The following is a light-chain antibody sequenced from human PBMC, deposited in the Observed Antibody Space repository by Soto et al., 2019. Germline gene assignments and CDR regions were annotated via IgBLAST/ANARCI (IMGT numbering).Light chain of an antibody. Sequence: QSVLTQPASVSGSPGQSITISCTGTSSDVGGYNYVSWYQQHPGKAPKLMIYDVSNRPSGVSNRFSGSKSGNTASLTISGLQAEDEADYYCSSYTSSSPWVFGRGTKLTVL. V-gene: IGLV2-14*01. CDR1: SSDVGGYNY. J-gene: IGLJ3*02. CDR3: SSYTSSSPWV. CDR2: DVS.